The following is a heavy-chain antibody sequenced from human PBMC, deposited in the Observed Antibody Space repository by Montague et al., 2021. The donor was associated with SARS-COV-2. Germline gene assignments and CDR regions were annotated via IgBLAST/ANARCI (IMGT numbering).Heavy chain of an antibody. V-gene: IGHV3-23*01. CDR1: GFTFSSYA. J-gene: IGHJ4*02. CDR3: AKVLGGWFPFPADY. CDR2: LNGSGGSL. D-gene: IGHD6-19*01. Sequence: SLRLSCAASGFTFSSYAMSWVRQTPGKGLEWVSALNGSGGSLYYADSVKGRFTISRDNSKNTVYLWVNSLRADDTALYYCAKVLGGWFPFPADYWGQGTLVTVSS.